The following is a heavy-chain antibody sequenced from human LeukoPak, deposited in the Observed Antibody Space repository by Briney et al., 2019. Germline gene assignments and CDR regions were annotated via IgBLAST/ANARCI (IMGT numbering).Heavy chain of an antibody. V-gene: IGHV1-69*01. CDR2: IIPIFGTA. Sequence: GASVKVSCKASGGTFSSYAISWVRQAPGQGLEWMGGIIPIFGTANYAQKFQGRVTITADESTSTAYMELSSLRAEDTALYYCAKDNSPDYYDIHYGMDVWGQGTTVTVSS. CDR1: GGTFSSYA. D-gene: IGHD3-22*01. J-gene: IGHJ6*02. CDR3: AKDNSPDYYDIHYGMDV.